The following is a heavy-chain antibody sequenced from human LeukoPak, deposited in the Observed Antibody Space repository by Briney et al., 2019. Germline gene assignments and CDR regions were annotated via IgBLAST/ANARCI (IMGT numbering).Heavy chain of an antibody. CDR2: IYHSGST. V-gene: IGHV4-30-2*01. CDR3: ARGYGDFRVAGRYFHS. CDR1: GGSISSGGYS. D-gene: IGHD4-17*01. J-gene: IGHJ4*02. Sequence: NPSETLSLTCSVSGGSISSGGYSWSWIRQPPGKGLEWIGYIYHSGSTYYNPSLKSRVTISVDRSKNQFSLKLSSVTAADTAVYYCARGYGDFRVAGRYFHSWGQGTLVTVSS.